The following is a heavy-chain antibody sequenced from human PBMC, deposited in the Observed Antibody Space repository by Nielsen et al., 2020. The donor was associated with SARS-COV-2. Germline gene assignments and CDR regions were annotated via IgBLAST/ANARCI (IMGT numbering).Heavy chain of an antibody. Sequence: GESLKISCAASGFSFSAYAMTWVRQAPGKGLEWVSTVSGSGGTTYSADSVKGRFTISRDNHKNTVSLQLDSVRPDDTAVYFRAKDAFGDYEAECFHHWGQGTLVTVSS. CDR2: VSGSGGTT. D-gene: IGHD4-17*01. V-gene: IGHV3-23*01. CDR1: GFSFSAYA. CDR3: AKDAFGDYEAECFHH. J-gene: IGHJ1*01.